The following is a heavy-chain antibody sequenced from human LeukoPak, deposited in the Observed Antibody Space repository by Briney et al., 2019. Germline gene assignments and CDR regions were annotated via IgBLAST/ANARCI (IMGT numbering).Heavy chain of an antibody. V-gene: IGHV3-48*03. J-gene: IGHJ6*04. Sequence: GGSLRLSCAASGFTFSSYEMNWVRQAPGKGLEWGSYISSSGSTIYYADSVKGRFTISRDNAKNSLYLQMNSLRAEDTAVYYCARAPIPDYYEARGGYYGMDVWGKGTTVTVSS. CDR3: ARAPIPDYYEARGGYYGMDV. CDR1: GFTFSSYE. CDR2: ISSSGSTI. D-gene: IGHD3-22*01.